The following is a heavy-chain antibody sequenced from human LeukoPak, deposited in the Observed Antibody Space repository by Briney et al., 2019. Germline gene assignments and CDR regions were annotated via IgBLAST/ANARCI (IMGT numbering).Heavy chain of an antibody. D-gene: IGHD3-22*01. CDR1: GFTFSSYA. Sequence: TGGSLRLSCAASGFTFSSYAMTWVRQAPGKGLEWVSGISGSGGSTYYADSVKGRFTISRDNSKNTLYLQMNSLRAEDTAVYYCAKDRVMYYHETSGYTSYWGQGTLVTVSS. J-gene: IGHJ4*02. CDR2: ISGSGGST. V-gene: IGHV3-23*01. CDR3: AKDRVMYYHETSGYTSY.